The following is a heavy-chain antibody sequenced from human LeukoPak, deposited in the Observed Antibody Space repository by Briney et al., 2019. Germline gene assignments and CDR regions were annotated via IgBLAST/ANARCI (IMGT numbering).Heavy chain of an antibody. CDR2: INHSGST. Sequence: PSETLSLTCAVYGGSFSGYYWSWIRQPPGKGLEWIGEINHSGSTNYNPSLKSRVTISVDTSKNQFSLKLSSVTAADTAVYYCARDALRYFDWPDAFDIWGQGTMVTVSS. CDR1: GGSFSGYY. D-gene: IGHD3-9*01. V-gene: IGHV4-34*01. J-gene: IGHJ3*02. CDR3: ARDALRYFDWPDAFDI.